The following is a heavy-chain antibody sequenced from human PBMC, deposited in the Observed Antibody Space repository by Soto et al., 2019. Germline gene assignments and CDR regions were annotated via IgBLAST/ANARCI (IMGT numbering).Heavy chain of an antibody. Sequence: GGSLRLSCAAPGLTFSSYGMHWVRQAPGKGLEWVAVIRYDGSNKYYADSVKGRFTISRDNSKNTLYLQMNSLRAEDTAVYYCARDLTYYDFWSGYLAENYYYYGMDVWGQGTTVTVSS. CDR2: IRYDGSNK. V-gene: IGHV3-33*01. CDR1: GLTFSSYG. D-gene: IGHD3-3*01. CDR3: ARDLTYYDFWSGYLAENYYYYGMDV. J-gene: IGHJ6*02.